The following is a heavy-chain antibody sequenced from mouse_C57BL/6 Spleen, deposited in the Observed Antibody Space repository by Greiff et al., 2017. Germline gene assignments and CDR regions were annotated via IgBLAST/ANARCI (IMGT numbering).Heavy chain of an antibody. Sequence: EVMLVESGGGLVQPGGSLSLSCAASGFTFTDYYMSWVRQPPGKALEWLGFIRNKANGYTTEYSASVKGRFTISRDNSQSILYLQMNALRAEDSATYYCARSDGYDVGYFDVWGTGTTVTVSS. CDR3: ARSDGYDVGYFDV. D-gene: IGHD2-2*01. V-gene: IGHV7-3*01. J-gene: IGHJ1*03. CDR1: GFTFTDYY. CDR2: IRNKANGYTT.